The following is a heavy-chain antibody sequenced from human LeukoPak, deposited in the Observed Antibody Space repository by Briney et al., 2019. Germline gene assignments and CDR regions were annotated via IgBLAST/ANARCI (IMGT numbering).Heavy chain of an antibody. CDR1: GGSFSGYY. D-gene: IGHD3-3*01. V-gene: IGHV4-34*01. CDR2: INHSGST. J-gene: IGHJ5*02. Sequence: SETLSLTCAVYGGSFSGYYWSWIRQPPGKGLEWIGEINHSGSTNYNPSLKSRVTILVDTSKNQFSLNLSSVTAADTAVYYCARTRFLEWLSTPFDPWGQGTLVTVSS. CDR3: ARTRFLEWLSTPFDP.